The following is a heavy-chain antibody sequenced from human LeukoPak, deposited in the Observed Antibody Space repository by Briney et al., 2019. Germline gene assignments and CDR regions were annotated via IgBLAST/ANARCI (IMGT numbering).Heavy chain of an antibody. V-gene: IGHV3-74*01. CDR3: ARVESGSCSSTRCRSIDY. CDR1: GFTFSNYW. D-gene: IGHD2-2*01. J-gene: IGHJ4*02. CDR2: INTDGSTT. Sequence: PGGSLRLPFAASGFTFSNYWMHWVRQTPGKGLVWVSRINTDGSTTHYADSVKGRFTISRDNAKNTLYVQMNSLRVEDTAVYYCARVESGSCSSTRCRSIDYWGQGTLVTVSS.